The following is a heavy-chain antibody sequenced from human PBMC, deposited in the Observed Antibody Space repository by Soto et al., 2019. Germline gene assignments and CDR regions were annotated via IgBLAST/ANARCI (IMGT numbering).Heavy chain of an antibody. D-gene: IGHD1-1*01. CDR3: TVRVATTGTGYYYGMDV. CDR2: IIPIFGTP. Sequence: QVQLVQSGAEVKKPGSSVKVSCKASGGTFSSYAISWVRQAPGQGLEWMGGIIPIFGTPNYAQKFQGRVTITADETTSTAYMELSSLGSEVPDGYYCTVRVATTGTGYYYGMDVWGQGTTVTVSS. J-gene: IGHJ6*02. V-gene: IGHV1-69*12. CDR1: GGTFSSYA.